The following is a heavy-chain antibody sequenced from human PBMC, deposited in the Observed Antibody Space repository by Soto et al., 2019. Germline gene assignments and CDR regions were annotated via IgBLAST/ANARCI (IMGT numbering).Heavy chain of an antibody. CDR3: ARDGQLARFDL. D-gene: IGHD1-1*01. Sequence: GGSLRLSCAASGFIFSNYGMHWVRQAPGKGLECIAFIWYDGRDTYHADSVKGRFTLSRDISKSTLFLQMNSLRAEDTAIYYCARDGQLARFDLWGQGTLVTVSS. J-gene: IGHJ4*02. CDR2: IWYDGRDT. CDR1: GFIFSNYG. V-gene: IGHV3-33*01.